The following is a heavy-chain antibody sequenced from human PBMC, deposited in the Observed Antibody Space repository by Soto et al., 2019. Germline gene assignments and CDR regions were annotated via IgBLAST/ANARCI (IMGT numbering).Heavy chain of an antibody. Sequence: ASVKVSCKASGGTFSSYAISWVRQAPGQGLEWMGGIIPIFGTANYAQKFQGRVTITADESTSTAYMELSSLRSEDTALFYCAREADYGDYYYYGMDVWGQGTTVTVSS. J-gene: IGHJ6*02. V-gene: IGHV1-69*13. D-gene: IGHD4-17*01. CDR3: AREADYGDYYYYGMDV. CDR2: IIPIFGTA. CDR1: GGTFSSYA.